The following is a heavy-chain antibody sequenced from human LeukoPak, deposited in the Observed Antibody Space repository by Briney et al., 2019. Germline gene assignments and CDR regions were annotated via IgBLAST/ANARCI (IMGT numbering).Heavy chain of an antibody. CDR1: GYTFTSYG. V-gene: IGHV1-18*04. CDR3: ARSPSDDILTGYYFDY. J-gene: IGHJ4*02. D-gene: IGHD3-9*01. Sequence: ASVKVSCKASGYTFTSYGISWVRQAPGQGLGWMGWISAYNGNTNYAQKLQGRVTMTTDTSTSTAYMELRSLRSDDTAVYYCARSPSDDILTGYYFDYWGQGTLVTVSS. CDR2: ISAYNGNT.